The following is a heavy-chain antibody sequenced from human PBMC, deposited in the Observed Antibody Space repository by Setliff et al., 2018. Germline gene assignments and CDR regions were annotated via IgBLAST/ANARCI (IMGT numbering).Heavy chain of an antibody. CDR2: MNPNSGNT. D-gene: IGHD2-2*01. V-gene: IGHV1-8*02. CDR3: ARGAVPGGVSAFDI. Sequence: GASVKVSCKASGYTFTSYDINWVRQATGQGLEWMGWMNPNSGNTGYAQKFQGSVTMTRNTSISTAYMELSSLRSEYTAVEYCARGAVPGGVSAFDIWGQGTMVTVSS. J-gene: IGHJ3*02. CDR1: GYTFTSYD.